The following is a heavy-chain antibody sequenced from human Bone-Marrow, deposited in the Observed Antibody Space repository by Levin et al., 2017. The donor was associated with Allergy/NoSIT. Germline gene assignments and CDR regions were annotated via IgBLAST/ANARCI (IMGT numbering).Heavy chain of an antibody. Sequence: SQTLSLTCNVSGTSISSFYWSWIRQSPGKGLEWLGYIYYSGSTNYNPSLLGRVTISVDTSRSQFSLELSSVTPADTAVYYCASWDSSGWPTFDYWGQGTLVTVSS. D-gene: IGHD6-19*01. CDR1: GTSISSFY. J-gene: IGHJ4*02. V-gene: IGHV4-59*01. CDR3: ASWDSSGWPTFDY. CDR2: IYYSGST.